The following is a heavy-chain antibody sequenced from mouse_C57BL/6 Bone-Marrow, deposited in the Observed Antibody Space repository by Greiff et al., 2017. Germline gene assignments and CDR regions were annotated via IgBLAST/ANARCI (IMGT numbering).Heavy chain of an antibody. J-gene: IGHJ2*01. V-gene: IGHV1-59*01. CDR1: GYTFTSYW. CDR2: IDPSDSST. CDR3: ARDADYYGSSSTYDLDD. Sequence: QVQLQQPGAELVRPGTSVKLSCKASGYTFTSYWMHWVKQRPGQGLEWIGVIDPSDSSTNYNHKFKGKATLTVDTSSSTAYMQLSSLTSEDSAVSDCARDADYYGSSSTYDLDDWGQGTTRTGSA. D-gene: IGHD1-1*01.